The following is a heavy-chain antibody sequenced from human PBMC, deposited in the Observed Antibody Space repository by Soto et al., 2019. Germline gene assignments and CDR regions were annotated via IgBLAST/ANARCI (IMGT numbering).Heavy chain of an antibody. CDR1: HDSVSSGDY. CDR2: IHHTWST. CDR3: AKDLGNTAPVH. V-gene: IGHV4-38-2*02. Sequence: SETLSLTCAVSHDSVSSGDYWGWIRQPPGKGLDWIGSIHHTWSTYYNPSLKSRVTILVDSSKNQFSLKVRSVTAADTAVYYCAKDLGNTAPVHWGQRSQVSVCS. D-gene: IGHD7-27*01. J-gene: IGHJ4*02.